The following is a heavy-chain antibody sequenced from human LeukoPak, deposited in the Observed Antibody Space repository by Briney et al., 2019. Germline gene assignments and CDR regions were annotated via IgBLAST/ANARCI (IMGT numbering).Heavy chain of an antibody. CDR1: GFTVSTNY. CDR2: IYSGGIT. V-gene: IGHV3-66*02. J-gene: IGHJ4*02. CDR3: TRRHSNGSN. Sequence: GGSLRLSCAASGFTVSTNYMSWVRQAPGKGLEWVSVIYSGGITYYADSVKGRFNISRDNSKNTLYLQMNSLRPEDTALYYCTRRHSNGSNWGQGTLVTASS. D-gene: IGHD6-19*01.